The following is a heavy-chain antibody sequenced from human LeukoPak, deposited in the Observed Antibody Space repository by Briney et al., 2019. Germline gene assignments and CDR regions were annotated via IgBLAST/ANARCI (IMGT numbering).Heavy chain of an antibody. Sequence: WASVKVSCKASGYTFTSYYMHWVRQAPGQGLEWMGIINPSGGSTSYAQKFQGRVTMTRDTSTSTVYMELSSLRSEDTAVYYCARDGNDYGDYDYYTDVWGKGTTVTISS. CDR3: ARDGNDYGDYDYYTDV. CDR2: INPSGGST. D-gene: IGHD4-17*01. J-gene: IGHJ6*03. CDR1: GYTFTSYY. V-gene: IGHV1-46*01.